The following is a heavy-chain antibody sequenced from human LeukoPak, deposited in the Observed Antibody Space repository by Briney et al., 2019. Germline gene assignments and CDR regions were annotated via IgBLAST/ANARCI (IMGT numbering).Heavy chain of an antibody. D-gene: IGHD1-14*01. J-gene: IGHJ6*02. CDR3: AKNRDYYYYGMDV. Sequence: GGALRLSCEASGFTFSSYAMSWVRQAPGKGLEWVSGISTNGGSTSYADSVKGRLTISRDNPRNMLYMEMNSLRAEDTAVYYCAKNRDYYYYGMDVWGQGTTVTVSS. CDR1: GFTFSSYA. V-gene: IGHV3-23*01. CDR2: ISTNGGST.